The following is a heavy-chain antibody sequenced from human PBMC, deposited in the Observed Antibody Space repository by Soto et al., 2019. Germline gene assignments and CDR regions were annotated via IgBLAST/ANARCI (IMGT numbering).Heavy chain of an antibody. Sequence: ASVKVSCKASGYTFTSYYMHWVRQAPGQGLEWMGIINPSGGSTSYAQKFQGRVTMTGDTSTSTVYMELSSLRSEDTAVYYCARDEMDYGGPRGNSGSIYYYCYGMDVWGQGTTVTVSS. CDR1: GYTFTSYY. D-gene: IGHD4-17*01. J-gene: IGHJ6*02. CDR3: ARDEMDYGGPRGNSGSIYYYCYGMDV. CDR2: INPSGGST. V-gene: IGHV1-46*01.